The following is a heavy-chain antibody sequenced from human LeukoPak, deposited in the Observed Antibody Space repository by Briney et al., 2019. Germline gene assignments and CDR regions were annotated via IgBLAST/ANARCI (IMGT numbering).Heavy chain of an antibody. CDR1: GFAFGDYS. CDR2: IGIENGRT. V-gene: IGHV3-48*01. J-gene: IGHJ4*02. D-gene: IGHD1-1*01. CDR3: ARDYRYAFDN. Sequence: GGSLRLSCAASGFAFGDYSMNWVRQAPGKGLEWIAYIGIENGRTMYADSVKGRFTISADKAKSSLYLQMSSLRVEDTAVYYCARDYRYAFDNWGQGTLVTVSS.